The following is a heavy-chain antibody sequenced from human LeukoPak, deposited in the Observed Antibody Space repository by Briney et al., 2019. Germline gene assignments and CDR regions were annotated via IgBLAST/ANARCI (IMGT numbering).Heavy chain of an antibody. V-gene: IGHV4-38-2*02. CDR3: ARRLGMSAFDI. CDR2: IHHSGST. J-gene: IGHJ3*02. Sequence: SETLSLTCIVSGYSISSGYYWGWIRQPPGKGLEWIGNIHHSGSTYYNPSLKSRVTISVDTSKNQFSLKLSSVTAADTAVYYCARRLGMSAFDIWGQGTMVTVSS. D-gene: IGHD6-13*01. CDR1: GYSISSGYY.